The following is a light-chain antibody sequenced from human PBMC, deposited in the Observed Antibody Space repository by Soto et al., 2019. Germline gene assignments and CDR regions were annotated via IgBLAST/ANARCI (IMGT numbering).Light chain of an antibody. CDR1: QSVSSSY. J-gene: IGKJ3*01. V-gene: IGKV3-20*01. CDR2: GAS. Sequence: EIVLTQSPGTLSLSPGERATLSCRASQSVSSSYLAWYQHKPGQAPRLLIYGASSSATGIPVRFSGSGSGTGFTLTISRLETEDLAVSYCEQYYSSLFTFGPGTKVDIK. CDR3: EQYYSSLFT.